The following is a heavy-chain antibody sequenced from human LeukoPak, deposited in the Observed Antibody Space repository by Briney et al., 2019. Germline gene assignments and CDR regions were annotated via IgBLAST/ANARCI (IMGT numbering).Heavy chain of an antibody. CDR1: GFVFSSYA. D-gene: IGHD6-13*01. CDR2: ISFDGSNH. Sequence: GGSLRLSCAASGFVFSSYAMHWVRQAPGKGLDWVALISFDGSNHYYADSVKGRFTISRDNSKNTLYLQMNSLRAEDTAVYYCAKSSRSYSSSHPFDYWGQGTLVTVSS. J-gene: IGHJ4*02. CDR3: AKSSRSYSSSHPFDY. V-gene: IGHV3-30-3*02.